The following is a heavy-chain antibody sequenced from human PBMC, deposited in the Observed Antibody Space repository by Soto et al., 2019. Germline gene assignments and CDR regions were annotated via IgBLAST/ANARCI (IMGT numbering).Heavy chain of an antibody. CDR1: GFSFSTTA. D-gene: IGHD1-26*01. V-gene: IGHV3-23*01. CDR3: AKDRATLGLDAFDI. J-gene: IGHJ3*02. CDR2: ITGSGDTT. Sequence: HPGGSLRLSCAASGFSFSTTAMSWVRQAPGKGLEWVSTITGSGDTTYYAVSMKGRFTISRDNSKNTLYLQVNSLRADDTAVYYCAKDRATLGLDAFDIWGQGTMVTASS.